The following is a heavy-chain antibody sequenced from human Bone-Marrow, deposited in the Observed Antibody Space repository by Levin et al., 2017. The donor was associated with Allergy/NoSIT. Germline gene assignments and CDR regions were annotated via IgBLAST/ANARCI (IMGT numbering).Heavy chain of an antibody. Sequence: GGSLRLSCAASGFTFSNFGMHWVRQAPGKGLEWVAVISYEGSNEYYADSVKGRFTISRDNSNNTLYLQMNSLRPDDTAVYYCAKEGEQWLEYFDYWGQGTLVSVSS. CDR3: AKEGEQWLEYFDY. V-gene: IGHV3-30*18. D-gene: IGHD6-19*01. CDR1: GFTFSNFG. CDR2: ISYEGSNE. J-gene: IGHJ4*02.